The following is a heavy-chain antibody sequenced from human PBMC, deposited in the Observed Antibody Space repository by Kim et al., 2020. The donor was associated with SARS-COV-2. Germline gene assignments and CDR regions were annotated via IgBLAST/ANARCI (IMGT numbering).Heavy chain of an antibody. J-gene: IGHJ3*02. V-gene: IGHV3-33*01. CDR2: LWYDGSNK. D-gene: IGHD2-2*02. CDR1: GFTFSSYG. Sequence: GSLRLSCAASGFTFSSYGMHWVRQAPGKGLEWGAVLWYDGSNKFYADSVKGRFTISRDNPKNTLYLQMNSMRAEDTAVYYCARGNHYCSSTSCYNDAFDIWGQGTMVTVSS. CDR3: ARGNHYCSSTSCYNDAFDI.